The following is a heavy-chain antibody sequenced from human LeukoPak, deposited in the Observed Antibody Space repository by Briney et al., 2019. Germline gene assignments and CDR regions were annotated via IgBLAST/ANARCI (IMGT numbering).Heavy chain of an antibody. CDR1: GFTFSDHY. V-gene: IGHV3-72*01. Sequence: GALRLSCAASGFTFSDHYMDWVRQAPGKGLEWVGRTRNKANYYTTEYAASVKGRFTISRDDSKNSLYLQMNSLKTEDTAVYYCARSPESGGNVFDIWGQGTMVTVSS. CDR2: TRNKANYYTT. D-gene: IGHD3-16*01. J-gene: IGHJ3*02. CDR3: ARSPESGGNVFDI.